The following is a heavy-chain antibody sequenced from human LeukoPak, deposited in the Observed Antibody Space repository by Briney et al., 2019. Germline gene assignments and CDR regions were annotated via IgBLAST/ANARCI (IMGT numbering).Heavy chain of an antibody. V-gene: IGHV4-34*01. CDR3: ARPRYFFDGGGHTDI. D-gene: IGHD3-22*01. CDR2: IHYSGSI. Sequence: SETLSLTCGVSGGSFSGYYWTWIRQSPGKGLEWLGEIHYSGSINYNPSLKSRVTVSVDTSKSQFSLKLTSVTAADTAVYYCARPRYFFDGGGHTDIRGQGTMVTVSS. CDR1: GGSFSGYY. J-gene: IGHJ3*02.